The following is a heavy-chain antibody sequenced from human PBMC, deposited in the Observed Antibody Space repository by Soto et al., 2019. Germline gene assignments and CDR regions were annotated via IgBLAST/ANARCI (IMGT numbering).Heavy chain of an antibody. V-gene: IGHV4-39*01. Sequence: QLQLQESGPGLVKPSETLSLTCSVSGGSISSSSYFWGWIRQPPGKGLEWIGSIYYSGSTYYNPSLKSRVTVSVDTSKIQFSLKLSSVTAAATAVYYCARHPSDFWFDPWGQGTLVTVSS. CDR1: GGSISSSSYF. CDR2: IYYSGST. J-gene: IGHJ5*02. D-gene: IGHD2-21*02. CDR3: ARHPSDFWFDP.